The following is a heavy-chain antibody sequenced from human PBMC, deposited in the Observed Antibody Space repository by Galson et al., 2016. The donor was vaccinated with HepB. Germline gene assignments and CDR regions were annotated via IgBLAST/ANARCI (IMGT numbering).Heavy chain of an antibody. CDR3: ARDPDGDGYSFLED. Sequence: SLRLSCAASGLTFTRDNMNWIRQAPGKGLEWVSFTYSYGDTYYADSVKGRFTISRDNSKNTLSLQMNSLRAEDTAVYYCARDPDGDGYSFLEDWGQGTLVTVSS. V-gene: IGHV3-66*01. CDR2: TYSYGDT. J-gene: IGHJ4*02. D-gene: IGHD5-18*01. CDR1: GLTFTRDN.